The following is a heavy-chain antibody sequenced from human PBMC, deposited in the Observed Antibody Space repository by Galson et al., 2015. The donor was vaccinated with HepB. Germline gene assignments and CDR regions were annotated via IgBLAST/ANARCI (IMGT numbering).Heavy chain of an antibody. V-gene: IGHV6-1*01. J-gene: IGHJ4*02. D-gene: IGHD1-1*01. Sequence: CAISGDSVSSTSATWNWIRQSPSRGLEWLGRTYYRSKWYDDFAVSVKSRITINPDTSKNQFSLQLNSVTPEDTAVYYCARSILKTELYYFDSWVQGTLVTVSS. CDR2: TYYRSKWYD. CDR3: ARSILKTELYYFDS. CDR1: GDSVSSTSAT.